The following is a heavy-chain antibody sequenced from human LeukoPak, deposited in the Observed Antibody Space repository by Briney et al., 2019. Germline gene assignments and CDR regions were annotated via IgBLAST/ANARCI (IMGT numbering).Heavy chain of an antibody. CDR2: IIPILGIA. CDR1: GGTFSSYA. D-gene: IGHD6-19*01. CDR3: ARAGYSSTFLYDY. V-gene: IGHV1-69*04. Sequence: RASVKVSCKASGGTFSSYAISWVRQAPGQGLEWMGRIIPILGIANYAQKFQGRVTITADKSTSTAYMELSSLRSEDTAVYYCARAGYSSTFLYDYWGQGTLVTVSS. J-gene: IGHJ4*02.